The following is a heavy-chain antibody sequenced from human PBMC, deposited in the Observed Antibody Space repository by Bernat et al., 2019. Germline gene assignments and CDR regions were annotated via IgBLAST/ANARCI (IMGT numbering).Heavy chain of an antibody. CDR1: GFTLSSYS. CDR2: ISSSSTYI. J-gene: IGHJ5*02. Sequence: EVQLVESGGGLVNPGGSLRLSCAASGFTLSSYSMNWVRQAPGKGLEWVSSISSSSTYINYADSVKGRFTISRDNAKNSLYLQMNSRRAEDTAVYYWAREAWFDPWGQGTLVTVSS. V-gene: IGHV3-21*04. CDR3: AREAWFDP.